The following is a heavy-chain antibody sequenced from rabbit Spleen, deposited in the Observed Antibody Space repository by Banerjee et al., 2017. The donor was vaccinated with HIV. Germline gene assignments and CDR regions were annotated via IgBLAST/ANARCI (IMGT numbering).Heavy chain of an antibody. CDR3: ARRVGAGDGYGL. CDR1: GFDFRSNA. D-gene: IGHD6-1*01. CDR2: IFAASGNT. J-gene: IGHJ4*01. Sequence: QEQLEESGGDLVKPGASLTLTCTASGFDFRSNAMCWVRQAPGKGPEWIACIFAASGNTYHAGWSKGRFTISKTSPTTVTLQMTSLTAADTAAYFCARRVGAGDGYGLWGPGTLVTVS. V-gene: IGHV1S45*01.